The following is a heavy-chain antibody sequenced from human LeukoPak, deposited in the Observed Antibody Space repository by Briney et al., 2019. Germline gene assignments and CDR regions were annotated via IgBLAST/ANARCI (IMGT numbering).Heavy chain of an antibody. CDR1: GFIFSSYG. V-gene: IGHV3-30*02. J-gene: IGHJ3*02. Sequence: GGSLRLSCAASGFIFSSYGMHWVRQAPGKGLEWVAFIRYDGSNKYYADSVRGRFTISRDDSKDTLYLQMNSLRAEDTAVYYCAREPNAFDIWGQGTMVTVSS. CDR3: AREPNAFDI. CDR2: IRYDGSNK.